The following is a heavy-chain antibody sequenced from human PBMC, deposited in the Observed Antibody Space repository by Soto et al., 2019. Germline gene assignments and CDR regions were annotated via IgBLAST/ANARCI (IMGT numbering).Heavy chain of an antibody. CDR3: ARGYLGTMVRGIISY. Sequence: PGGSLRLSCAASEFTFSSYAMSWVRQAPGKGLEWVSIISGSGERTYYADSVKGRFTISRDNAKNSLFLQMNSLRAEDTAIYYCARGYLGTMVRGIISYWGQGPLVTVSS. CDR1: EFTFSSYA. V-gene: IGHV3-23*01. D-gene: IGHD3-10*01. J-gene: IGHJ4*02. CDR2: ISGSGERT.